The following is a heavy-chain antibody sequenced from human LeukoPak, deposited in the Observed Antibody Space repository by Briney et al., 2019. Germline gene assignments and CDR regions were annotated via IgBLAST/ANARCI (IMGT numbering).Heavy chain of an antibody. J-gene: IGHJ4*02. D-gene: IGHD6-19*01. CDR3: ARVPGSSGWNYYIAY. CDR2: ISSGGNTV. Sequence: GGSLRLSCAASGVTFSSYEMNWVCQAPGKGLEWVSYISSGGNTVHYADSVKGRFTISRDNTKNSLYLQMNSLRAEDTAVYYCARVPGSSGWNYYIAYCGQGSLVTVSS. CDR1: GVTFSSYE. V-gene: IGHV3-48*03.